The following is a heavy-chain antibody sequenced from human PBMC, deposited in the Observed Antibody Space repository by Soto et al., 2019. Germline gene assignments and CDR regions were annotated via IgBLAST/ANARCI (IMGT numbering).Heavy chain of an antibody. Sequence: QVQLQESGPALVKPSETLSLTCTVSGGSISDYYWSWIRQPPGKGLEWIGYIYYRGSTNYTPSLKGRVTISVDTSRNQFSLKLSSVTAADTAVYYCARTPDGNWPNWFDPWGQGTLVTVSS. CDR2: IYYRGST. V-gene: IGHV4-59*01. CDR1: GGSISDYY. CDR3: ARTPDGNWPNWFDP. J-gene: IGHJ5*02. D-gene: IGHD1-1*01.